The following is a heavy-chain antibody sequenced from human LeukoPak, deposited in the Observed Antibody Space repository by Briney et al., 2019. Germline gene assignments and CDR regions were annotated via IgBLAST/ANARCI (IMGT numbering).Heavy chain of an antibody. D-gene: IGHD3/OR15-3a*01. CDR1: GFTLSDYG. J-gene: IGHJ5*01. V-gene: IGHV3-33*06. CDR2: IWYDGSSK. CDR3: AKGLAGGVFGPADS. Sequence: GRSLRLSCAAAGFTLSDYGMHWVRQAPGKGLEWVATIWYDGSSKYYADSVKGRFIISGNNSKNTLDLQMNSLRGEDTAVYFCAKGLAGGVFGPADSWGQGSLVTVSS.